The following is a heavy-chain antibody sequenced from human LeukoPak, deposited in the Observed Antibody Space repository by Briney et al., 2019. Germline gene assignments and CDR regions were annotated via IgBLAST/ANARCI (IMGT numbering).Heavy chain of an antibody. CDR1: GAYIRSHY. CDR3: ARGGFRGYDYVEFDY. V-gene: IGHV4-59*11. J-gene: IGHJ4*02. Sequence: SETLSLTCSVSGAYIRSHYWSWIRQPPGKGLEWIGYLYHSGTTNYHPSLKSRVTISVDTSKNQVSLKLSSVTAADTAVYYCARGGFRGYDYVEFDYWGQGILVTVSS. D-gene: IGHD5-12*01. CDR2: LYHSGTT.